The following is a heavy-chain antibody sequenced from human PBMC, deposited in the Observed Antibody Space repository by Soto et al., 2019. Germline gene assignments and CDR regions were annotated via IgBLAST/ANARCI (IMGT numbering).Heavy chain of an antibody. J-gene: IGHJ4*02. CDR1: RRVVSSGRYY. V-gene: IGHV4-61*01. CDR3: ARVGPLQFYVDY. Sequence: SATLSLTCTPWRRVVSSGRYYWSWIRQPPGRGLEWIGYIYYSGSVNYNPALESRVKISVDTSKNQFSLKLNSVTAADTAVYYCARVGPLQFYVDYWGQGTRVTVS. CDR2: IYYSGSV. D-gene: IGHD3-16*01.